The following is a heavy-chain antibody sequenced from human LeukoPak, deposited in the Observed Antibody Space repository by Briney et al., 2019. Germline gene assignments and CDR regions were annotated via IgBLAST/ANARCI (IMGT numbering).Heavy chain of an antibody. Sequence: GGSLRLSCAASGFTFSSFSMNWVRQAPGKGLEWVSSISSSSSYTDYADSVKGRFTVSRDNAKNSLYLQMNSLRAEDTAVYYCARASSGWAVDLYYFDNWGQGTLVAVSS. CDR2: ISSSSSYT. D-gene: IGHD6-19*01. CDR1: GFTFSSFS. V-gene: IGHV3-21*01. CDR3: ARASSGWAVDLYYFDN. J-gene: IGHJ4*02.